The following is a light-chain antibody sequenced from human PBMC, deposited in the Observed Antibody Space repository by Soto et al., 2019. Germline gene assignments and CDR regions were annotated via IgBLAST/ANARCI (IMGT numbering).Light chain of an antibody. V-gene: IGKV1-27*01. CDR1: QGISDY. CDR3: QHYYSAPFT. Sequence: DIQMTQSPSSLSAFLGDRVTITCRASQGISDYLVWYQQKPGQVPKLLIYAASTLQSGVPPRFSGTGSGTDFTLTISSLQPEDFATYYCQHYYSAPFTFGPGTKVDIK. J-gene: IGKJ3*01. CDR2: AAS.